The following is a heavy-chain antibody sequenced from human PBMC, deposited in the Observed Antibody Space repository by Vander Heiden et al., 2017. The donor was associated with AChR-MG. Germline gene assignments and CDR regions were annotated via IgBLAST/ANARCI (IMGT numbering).Heavy chain of an antibody. CDR3: TRDQGTVTPSYFDY. V-gene: IGHV3-49*04. D-gene: IGHD4-4*01. Sequence: EVQLVESGGGLVQPGRSLRLSCTASGFTFGDYAMSWVRQAPGKGLEWVGFIRSKAYGGTTEYAASVKGRFTISRDDSKSIAYLQMNSLKTEDTAVYYCTRDQGTVTPSYFDYWGQGTLVTVSS. J-gene: IGHJ4*02. CDR1: GFTFGDYA. CDR2: IRSKAYGGTT.